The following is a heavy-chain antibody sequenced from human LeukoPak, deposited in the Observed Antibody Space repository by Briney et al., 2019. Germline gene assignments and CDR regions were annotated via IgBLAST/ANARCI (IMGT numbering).Heavy chain of an antibody. CDR3: ARDQEMATIKRIFDY. CDR1: GYSISSGYY. CDR2: IYHSGST. D-gene: IGHD5-24*01. Sequence: SETLSLTCTVSGYSISSGYYWGWIRQPPGKGLEWIGSIYHSGSTYYNPSLKSRVTISVDTSKNQFSLKLSSVTAADTAVYYCARDQEMATIKRIFDYWGQGTLVTVSS. V-gene: IGHV4-38-2*02. J-gene: IGHJ4*02.